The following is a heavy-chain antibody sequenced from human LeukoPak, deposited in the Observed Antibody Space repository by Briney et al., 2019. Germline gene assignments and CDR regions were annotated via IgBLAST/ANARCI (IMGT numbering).Heavy chain of an antibody. Sequence: SETLSLTCAVYGGSFSGYYWSWIRQPPGKGLEWIGEINHSGSTNYNPSLKSRVTISVDTSKNQFSLKLSSVTAADTAVYYCARLKYKDYVWGSYRYTAFDYWGQGTLVTVSS. V-gene: IGHV4-34*01. CDR3: ARLKYKDYVWGSYRYTAFDY. J-gene: IGHJ4*02. CDR1: GGSFSGYY. CDR2: INHSGST. D-gene: IGHD3-16*02.